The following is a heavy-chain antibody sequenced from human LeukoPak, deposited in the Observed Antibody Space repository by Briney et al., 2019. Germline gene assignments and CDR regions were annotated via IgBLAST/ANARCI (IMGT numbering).Heavy chain of an antibody. CDR3: ASTERCSTTCPLDY. Sequence: SETLSLTCAVYGGSFSCYYWSWIRQPPGKGLEWIGEINHSGSTNYNPSLKSRVTISLDTSKNQFSLKLSSVTAADTAVYYCASTERCSTTCPLDYWGQGTLVTVSS. D-gene: IGHD2-2*01. CDR2: INHSGST. CDR1: GGSFSCYY. J-gene: IGHJ4*02. V-gene: IGHV4-34*01.